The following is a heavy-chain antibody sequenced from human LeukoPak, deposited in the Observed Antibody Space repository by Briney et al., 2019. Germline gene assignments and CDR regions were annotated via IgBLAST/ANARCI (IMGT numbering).Heavy chain of an antibody. D-gene: IGHD3-10*01. CDR1: GGSISSSSYY. J-gene: IGHJ4*02. V-gene: IGHV4-39*07. CDR2: IYYSGST. Sequence: SETLSLTCTVSGGSISSSSYYWGWIRQPPGKGLEWIGSIYYSGSTYYNPSLKSRVTISVDTSKNQFSLKLSSVTAADTAVYYCARVRSRITMVRGVITPFDYWGQGTLVTVSS. CDR3: ARVRSRITMVRGVITPFDY.